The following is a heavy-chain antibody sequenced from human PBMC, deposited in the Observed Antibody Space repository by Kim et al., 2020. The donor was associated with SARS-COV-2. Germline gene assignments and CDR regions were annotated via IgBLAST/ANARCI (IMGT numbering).Heavy chain of an antibody. J-gene: IGHJ6*02. Sequence: ARFTISEDNATNTLYLQMNSLRAEDTAVYYCARYCSGGSCYSYYYYGMDVWGQGTTVTVSS. V-gene: IGHV3-74*01. D-gene: IGHD2-15*01. CDR3: ARYCSGGSCYSYYYYGMDV.